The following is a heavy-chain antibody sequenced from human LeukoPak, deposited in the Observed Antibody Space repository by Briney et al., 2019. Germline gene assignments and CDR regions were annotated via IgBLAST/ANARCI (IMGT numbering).Heavy chain of an antibody. D-gene: IGHD3-22*01. CDR2: ISSSSSTI. CDR1: GFTFSSCS. Sequence: PGGSLRLSCAASGFTFSSCSMNWVRQAPGKGLEWVSYISSSSSTIYYADSVKGRFTISRDNAKNSLYLQMNSLRDEDTAVYYCARPRTYDSSGYYYAGAFDIWGQGTMVTVSS. CDR3: ARPRTYDSSGYYYAGAFDI. V-gene: IGHV3-48*02. J-gene: IGHJ3*02.